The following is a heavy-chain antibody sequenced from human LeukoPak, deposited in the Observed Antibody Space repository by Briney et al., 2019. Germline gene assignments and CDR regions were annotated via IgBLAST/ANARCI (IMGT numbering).Heavy chain of an antibody. J-gene: IGHJ4*02. V-gene: IGHV1-2*02. CDR3: ARGEYRYCSGGSCSSFDY. CDR2: INPNSGGS. CDR1: GYTFTDYY. Sequence: GASVKVSCKASGYTFTDYYMHWVRQAPGQGLEWMGWINPNSGGSNYAQKFQGRVTMTRDTSISTAYMELSRLRSDDKAVYYCARGEYRYCSGGSCSSFDYWGQGTLVTVSS. D-gene: IGHD2-15*01.